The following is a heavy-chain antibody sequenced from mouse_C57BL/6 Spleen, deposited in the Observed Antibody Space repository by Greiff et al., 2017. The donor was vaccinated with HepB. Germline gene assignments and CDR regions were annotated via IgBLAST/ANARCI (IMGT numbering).Heavy chain of an antibody. V-gene: IGHV1-61*01. CDR2: IYPSDSET. J-gene: IGHJ3*01. D-gene: IGHD1-1*01. CDR3: ARSHYYGSRGGFSY. CDR1: GYTFTSYW. Sequence: QVQLQQPGAELVRPGSSVKLSCKASGYTFTSYWMDWVKQRPGQGLEWIGNIYPSDSETHYNQKFKDKATLTVDKSSSTAYMQLSSLTSEDSAVYYGARSHYYGSRGGFSYWGQGTLVTVSA.